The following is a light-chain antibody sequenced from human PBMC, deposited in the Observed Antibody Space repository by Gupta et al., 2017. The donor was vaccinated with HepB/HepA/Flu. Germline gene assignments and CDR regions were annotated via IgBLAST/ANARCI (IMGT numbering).Light chain of an antibody. CDR3: QSYDSSLSGYV. J-gene: IGLJ1*01. CDR2: GNR. CDR1: SSNIGAGYD. Sequence: QSVQTPPPSVSGAPGQRVTNSCTGSSSNIGAGYDVQCYQQLPGTAPKLPIYGNRTRPSGVPDRFSGSKSGTSASLAITGLQAEDEADYYCQSYDSSLSGYVFGTGTKVTVL. V-gene: IGLV1-40*01.